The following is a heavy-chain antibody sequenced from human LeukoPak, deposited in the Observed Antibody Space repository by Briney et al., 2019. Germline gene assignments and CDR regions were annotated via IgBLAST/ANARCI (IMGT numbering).Heavy chain of an antibody. CDR1: GFTFSSYG. CDR2: ISYDGSNK. Sequence: QPGGSLRLSCAASGFTFSSYGMHWVRQAPGKGLEWVAVISYDGSNKYYADSVKGRFTISRDNSKNTLYLQMNSLRAEDTAVYYCTKTAHYYDSSGYALYYFDYWGQGTLVTVSS. J-gene: IGHJ4*02. CDR3: TKTAHYYDSSGYALYYFDY. D-gene: IGHD3-22*01. V-gene: IGHV3-30*18.